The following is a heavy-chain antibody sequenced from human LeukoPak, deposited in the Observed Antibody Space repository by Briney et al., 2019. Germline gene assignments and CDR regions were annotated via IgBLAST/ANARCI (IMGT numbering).Heavy chain of an antibody. V-gene: IGHV1-8*01. CDR1: GYTFTSYD. CDR3: ARGQSGYSGYDPRPDVEGDY. Sequence: ASVKVSCKASGYTFTSYDINWVRQATGQGLEWMGWMSPNSGNTGYAQKFQGRVSMTTNTSISTAYMELSSLRSEDTAVYYCARGQSGYSGYDPRPDVEGDYWGQGTLVTVSS. D-gene: IGHD5-12*01. CDR2: MSPNSGNT. J-gene: IGHJ4*02.